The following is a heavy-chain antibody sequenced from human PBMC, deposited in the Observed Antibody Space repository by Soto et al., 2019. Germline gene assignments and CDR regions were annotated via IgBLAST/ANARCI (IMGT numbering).Heavy chain of an antibody. CDR2: FYYTGSA. CDR3: ARGGGYDFRSSQAPPIDV. CDR1: GGSISDFY. J-gene: IGHJ6*02. D-gene: IGHD3-3*01. Sequence: SETLSLTCNASGGSISDFYWSWIRQSPGKRLEWIGYFYYTGSANYNPALKSRVTISLDTSKNQFSLKVRSVTAADTAVYYCARGGGYDFRSSQAPPIDVWGQGTTVTVSS. V-gene: IGHV4-59*01.